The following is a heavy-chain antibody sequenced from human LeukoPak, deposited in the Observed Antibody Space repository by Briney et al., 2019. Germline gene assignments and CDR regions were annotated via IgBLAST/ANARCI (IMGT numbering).Heavy chain of an antibody. CDR3: ARPALNCSSTSCWNY. V-gene: IGHV4-4*07. J-gene: IGHJ4*02. D-gene: IGHD2-2*01. CDR2: IYTSGST. Sequence: SETLSLTCTVSGGSISSYYWSWIRQPAGKGLEWIGRIYTSGSTNYNPSLKSRVTMSVDTSKNQFSLKLSSVTAADTAVYYCARPALNCSSTSCWNYWGQGTLVTVSS. CDR1: GGSISSYY.